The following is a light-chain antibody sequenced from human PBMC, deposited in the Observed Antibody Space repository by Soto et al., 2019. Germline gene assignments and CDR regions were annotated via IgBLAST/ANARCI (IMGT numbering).Light chain of an antibody. CDR2: GNS. Sequence: QSVLTQPPSVSGAPGQRVTISCTGSSSNIGAGYDVHWYQQLPGTAPKLLIYGNSNRPSGVPDRFSGSKSGTSASLAITGLQAEDEADYYCQSYDSSLSGPLFGGGNKLTVL. V-gene: IGLV1-40*01. J-gene: IGLJ2*01. CDR1: SSNIGAGYD. CDR3: QSYDSSLSGPL.